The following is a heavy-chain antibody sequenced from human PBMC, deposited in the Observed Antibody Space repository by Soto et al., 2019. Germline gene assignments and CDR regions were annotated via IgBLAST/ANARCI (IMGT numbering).Heavy chain of an antibody. D-gene: IGHD1-1*01. CDR1: GFTFSRHA. Sequence: GGSLRLSCAGSGFTFSRHAMDWVRQAPGKGLEWVAFISDSGRTKDYADSVKGRFTISRDNSKNTLYLQMNSLRADDTAVYYCARGLTDNYSFDYWGQGTLVTSPQ. CDR3: ARGLTDNYSFDY. V-gene: IGHV3-30-3*01. CDR2: ISDSGRTK. J-gene: IGHJ4*02.